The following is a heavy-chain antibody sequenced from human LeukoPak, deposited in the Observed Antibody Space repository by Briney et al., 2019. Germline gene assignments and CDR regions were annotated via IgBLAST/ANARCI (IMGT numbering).Heavy chain of an antibody. CDR2: FDPEDGET. V-gene: IGHV1-24*01. CDR3: ATLDDGDRLKRGDWFDP. J-gene: IGHJ5*02. Sequence: ASVKLSCKVSGNTLTELSIHWVRRARGKGLEGMGGFDPEDGETIYAQKFQGRVTMTEDTSRDTVYMELSSLRSEDTAVYFCATLDDGDRLKRGDWFDPWGQGTLVTVSS. D-gene: IGHD4-17*01. CDR1: GNTLTELS.